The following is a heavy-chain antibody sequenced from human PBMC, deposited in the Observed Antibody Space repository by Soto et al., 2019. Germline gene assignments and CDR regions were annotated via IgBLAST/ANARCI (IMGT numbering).Heavy chain of an antibody. CDR2: IIPIFGTA. CDR1: GGTFSSYA. V-gene: IGHV1-69*13. D-gene: IGHD5-18*01. J-gene: IGHJ6*02. Sequence: GASVKVSCKASGGTFSSYAISWVRQAPGQGLEWMGGIIPIFGTANYAQKFQGRVTITADESTSTAYMELSSLRSEDTAVYYCARGGTAMVTKANYYYYGMDVWGQGTTVTVSS. CDR3: ARGGTAMVTKANYYYYGMDV.